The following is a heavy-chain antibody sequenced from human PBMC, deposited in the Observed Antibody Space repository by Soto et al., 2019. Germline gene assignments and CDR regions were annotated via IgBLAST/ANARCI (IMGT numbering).Heavy chain of an antibody. V-gene: IGHV3-23*01. Sequence: EVQLLESGGGLVQPGGSLRLSCAASGFTFSNYVMGWVRQAPGTGLEWVSSISGAGGNTYYADSVKGRFTISRDNSKNGLYLQMDSLRAEDTAVYYCAKDLFTMVPRADVWGQGTTVIVFS. CDR2: ISGAGGNT. J-gene: IGHJ6*02. CDR3: AKDLFTMVPRADV. D-gene: IGHD2-8*01. CDR1: GFTFSNYV.